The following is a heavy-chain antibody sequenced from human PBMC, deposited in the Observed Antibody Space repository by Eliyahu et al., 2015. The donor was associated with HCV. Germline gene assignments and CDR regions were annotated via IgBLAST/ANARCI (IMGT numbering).Heavy chain of an antibody. J-gene: IGHJ4*02. CDR3: AKAQFRSTDVFDY. V-gene: IGHV3-30*18. CDR2: ISYDGSNK. CDR1: GFTFSSYG. D-gene: IGHD3-10*01. Sequence: QVQLVESGGGVVQPGRSLRLSCAASGFTFSSYGMHWVRQAPGKGLEGVAVISYDGSNKYYADSVKGRFTISRDNSKNTLYLQMNSLRAEDTAVYYCAKAQFRSTDVFDYWGQGTLVTVSS.